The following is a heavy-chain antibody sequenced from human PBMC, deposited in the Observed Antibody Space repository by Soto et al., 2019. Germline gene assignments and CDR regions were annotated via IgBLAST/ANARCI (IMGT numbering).Heavy chain of an antibody. CDR1: GFTFSSYW. CDR2: IKQDGSEK. D-gene: IGHD6-6*01. CDR3: ARASIAARRAFDI. Sequence: GGSLRLSCAASGFTFSSYWMSWVRQAPGKGLEWVANIKQDGSEKYYVDSVKGRFTISRDNAKNSLYLQMNSLRAEDTAVYYCARASIAARRAFDIWGQGTMVTVSS. V-gene: IGHV3-7*01. J-gene: IGHJ3*02.